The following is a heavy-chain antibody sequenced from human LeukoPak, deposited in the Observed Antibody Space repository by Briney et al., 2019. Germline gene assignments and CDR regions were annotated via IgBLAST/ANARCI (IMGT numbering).Heavy chain of an antibody. CDR2: ISYSGST. CDR1: GVSLVRHY. Sequence: WETLSLTCTVSGVSLVRHYWICIRQPPGRGLEGIGHISYSGSTNYNLSLKSRVTISVDTSKNQVSLRLSSVAAADTAVYYCARDGEGDEGWDYWGQGTLVTVSS. J-gene: IGHJ4*02. V-gene: IGHV4-59*11. CDR3: ARDGEGDEGWDY. D-gene: IGHD7-27*01.